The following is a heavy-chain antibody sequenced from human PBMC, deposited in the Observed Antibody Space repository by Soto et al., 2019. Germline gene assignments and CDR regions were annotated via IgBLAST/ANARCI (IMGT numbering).Heavy chain of an antibody. D-gene: IGHD5-18*01. Sequence: GVSLRLSCAASGFTVSSNYMSWVRQAPGKGLEWVSVIYSGGSTYYADSVKGRFTISRDTSKNTLFLQMNRLRAEDTAVYYCAARGYLHVYTYWGQGTLVTVSS. CDR3: AARGYLHVYTY. J-gene: IGHJ4*02. CDR2: IYSGGST. V-gene: IGHV3-53*01. CDR1: GFTVSSNY.